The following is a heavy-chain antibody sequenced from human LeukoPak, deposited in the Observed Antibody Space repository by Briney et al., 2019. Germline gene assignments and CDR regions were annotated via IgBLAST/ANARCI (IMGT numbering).Heavy chain of an antibody. Sequence: SQTLSLTCAVSGGSISSGGYSWSWIRQPPGKGLGWIGYIYHSGSTYYNPSLKSRVTISVDRSKNQFSLKLSSVTAADTAVYYCASGYSGYGRGDFDYWGQGTLVTVSS. J-gene: IGHJ4*02. V-gene: IGHV4-30-2*01. CDR3: ASGYSGYGRGDFDY. CDR1: GGSISSGGYS. CDR2: IYHSGST. D-gene: IGHD5-12*01.